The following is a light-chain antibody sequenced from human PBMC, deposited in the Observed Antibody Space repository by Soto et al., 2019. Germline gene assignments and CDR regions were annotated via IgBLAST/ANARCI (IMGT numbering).Light chain of an antibody. CDR3: CSYAGSRTFV. CDR2: EGS. Sequence: QSALTQPASLSGSPEQSITISCTGNSSDVGAYNLVSWYQQHPGKAPRLIIYEGSKRPSGISHRFSGSKSDNTASLTISGLRAEDEAHYHCCSYAGSRTFVFGGGTKVTVL. CDR1: SSDVGAYNL. V-gene: IGLV2-23*01. J-gene: IGLJ2*01.